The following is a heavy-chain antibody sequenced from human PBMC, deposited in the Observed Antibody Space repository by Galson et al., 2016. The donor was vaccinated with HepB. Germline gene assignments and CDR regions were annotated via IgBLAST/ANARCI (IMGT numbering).Heavy chain of an antibody. J-gene: IGHJ4*02. Sequence: SLRLSCAASGFTFRAYYMSWIRQAPGKGLEWLSYISSSGSTIDYADSVKGRFTSSRDNAQKSMYLQMSSLSAEDTAVYYCARGETREQVERITIVGVFNWGGQGTLVTVSS. V-gene: IGHV3-11*01. CDR3: ARGETREQVERITIVGVFNW. CDR2: ISSSGSTI. CDR1: GFTFRAYY. D-gene: IGHD3-3*01.